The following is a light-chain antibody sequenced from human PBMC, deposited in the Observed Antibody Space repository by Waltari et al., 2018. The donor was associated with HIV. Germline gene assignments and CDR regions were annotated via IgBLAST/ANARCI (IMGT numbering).Light chain of an antibody. CDR2: DVN. CDR3: ASYTVNSTGV. CDR1: ASDIGRYNY. V-gene: IGLV2-14*03. Sequence: QSALSQPASVSASPGQSVAISCSGSASDIGRYNYVSWYQQHPYPAPTLILFDVNNRPSGISDRFSGSKSGTTASLTISTVRTDDEADYYCASYTVNSTGVFGTGTKLSVL. J-gene: IGLJ1*01.